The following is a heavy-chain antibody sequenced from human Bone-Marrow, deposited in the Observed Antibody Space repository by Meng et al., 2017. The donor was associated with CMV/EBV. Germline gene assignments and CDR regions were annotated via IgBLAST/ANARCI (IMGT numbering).Heavy chain of an antibody. Sequence: GGSLSLSCAASGFTVSSNYMSWVRQAPGKGLEWVSVIYSGGSTYYADSVKGRFTISRDNSKKTLYLQMNSLRAEDTAVYYCARAPRYCSSTSCYKGDYFDYWGQGTLVTVSS. CDR1: GFTVSSNY. D-gene: IGHD2-2*02. V-gene: IGHV3-53*05. J-gene: IGHJ4*02. CDR3: ARAPRYCSSTSCYKGDYFDY. CDR2: IYSGGST.